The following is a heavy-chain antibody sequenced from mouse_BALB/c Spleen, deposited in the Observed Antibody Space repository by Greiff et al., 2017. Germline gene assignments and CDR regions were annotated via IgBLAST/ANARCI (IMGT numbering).Heavy chain of an antibody. Sequence: QVQLQQSGAELAKPGASVKMSCKASGYTFTSYWMHWVKQRPGQGLEWIGYINPSTGYTEYNQKFKDKATLTADKSSSTAYMQLSSLTSEDSAVYYGARDGKRAWAWFAYWGQGTLVTVSA. J-gene: IGHJ3*01. D-gene: IGHD2-3*01. CDR1: GYTFTSYW. V-gene: IGHV1-7*01. CDR3: ARDGKRAWAWFAY. CDR2: INPSTGYT.